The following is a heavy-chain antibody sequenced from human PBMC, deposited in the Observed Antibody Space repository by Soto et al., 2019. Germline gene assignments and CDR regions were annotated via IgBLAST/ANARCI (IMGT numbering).Heavy chain of an antibody. CDR3: AMVDVYVTPSPQDV. CDR1: GYTFTRYG. Sequence: QVQLVQSGAEVKNPGASVKVSCKASGYTFTRYGISWARQAPGQGLEWTGWINTYNGNTNYAQNVQGRVTLTTDTSTSTAYMELRSLRSNDTAIYYCAMVDVYVTPSPQDVWGQGTTVIVSS. J-gene: IGHJ6*02. D-gene: IGHD3-16*01. V-gene: IGHV1-18*01. CDR2: INTYNGNT.